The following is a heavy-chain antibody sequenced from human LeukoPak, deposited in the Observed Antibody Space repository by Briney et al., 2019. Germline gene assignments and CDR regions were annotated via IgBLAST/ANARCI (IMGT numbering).Heavy chain of an antibody. Sequence: GGSLRLSCAASGFSFSDYTMNWVRLAPGKGLEWVSSISGSSNYIYYADSVKGRFTISRGNAKNSLYLQMNSLRVEDTAVYYCARDESGDNDAFDIWGRGTMVTVSS. CDR2: ISGSSNYI. CDR3: ARDESGDNDAFDI. J-gene: IGHJ3*02. D-gene: IGHD2-21*01. CDR1: GFSFSDYT. V-gene: IGHV3-21*01.